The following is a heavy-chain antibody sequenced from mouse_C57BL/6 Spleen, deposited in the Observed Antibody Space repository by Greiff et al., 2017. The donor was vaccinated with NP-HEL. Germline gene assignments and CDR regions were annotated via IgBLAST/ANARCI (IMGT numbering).Heavy chain of an antibody. J-gene: IGHJ2*01. CDR2: IHPSDSDT. Sequence: QVQLQQPGAELVKPGASVKVSCKASGYTFTSYWMHWVKQRPGQGLEWIGRIHPSDSDTNYNQKFKGKATLTVDKSSSTAYMQLSSLTSEDSAVYYCAPLYYDYDGYYFDYWGQGTTLTVSS. CDR3: APLYYDYDGYYFDY. CDR1: GYTFTSYW. V-gene: IGHV1-74*01. D-gene: IGHD2-4*01.